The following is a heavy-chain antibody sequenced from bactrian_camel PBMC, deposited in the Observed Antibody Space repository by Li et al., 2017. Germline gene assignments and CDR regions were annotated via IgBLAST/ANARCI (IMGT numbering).Heavy chain of an antibody. CDR1: GSIYGTLC. Sequence: HVQLVESGGGSVQAGGSLRLSCASSGSIYGTLCMGWIRQVSGKECEGVASIDSDGETTYTDSVKGRFTISKDNAKDTLYLQMNTLKPEDTAMYYCTKDRSYGTRSWVQSTRGQGTQVTVS. D-gene: IGHD3*01. CDR3: TKDRSYGTRSWVQST. CDR2: IDSDGET. J-gene: IGHJ4*01. V-gene: IGHV3S53*01.